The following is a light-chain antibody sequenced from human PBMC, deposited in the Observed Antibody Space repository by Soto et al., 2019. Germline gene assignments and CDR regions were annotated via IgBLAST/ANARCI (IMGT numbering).Light chain of an antibody. Sequence: EIVLTQSPATLSLSPGERATLSCRASQSVSDNLAWYQQRPGQAPRLLIYDASNRATGIPARFSGSGSGTDFTLTISSLEPEDFAVYYCQQRSDWPYTFGQGTELEIK. V-gene: IGKV3-11*01. J-gene: IGKJ2*01. CDR2: DAS. CDR3: QQRSDWPYT. CDR1: QSVSDN.